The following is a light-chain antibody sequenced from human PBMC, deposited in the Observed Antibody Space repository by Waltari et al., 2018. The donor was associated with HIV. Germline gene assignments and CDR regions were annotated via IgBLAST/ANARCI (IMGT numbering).Light chain of an antibody. Sequence: DIVMTQSPESLAVSLGERATINCKSSQSVFYKSNNKNYLAWFQHKSGQPPKLLIYWASTRESGFPDRFSGRGSGTDFTLTINNLQAEDVAVYYCHQYYSVPLTFGGGTKVQIK. CDR2: WAS. CDR3: HQYYSVPLT. J-gene: IGKJ4*01. V-gene: IGKV4-1*01. CDR1: QSVFYKSNNKNY.